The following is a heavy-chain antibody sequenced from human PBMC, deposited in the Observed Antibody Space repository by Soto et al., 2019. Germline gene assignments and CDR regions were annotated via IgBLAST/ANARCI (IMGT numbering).Heavy chain of an antibody. V-gene: IGHV4-39*01. Sequence: QLQLQESGPGLVKPSETLSLTCTVSGGSISSSSYYWGWIRQPPGKGLEWIGSIYHSGSTYYNPSLKGRVTISVDTSKTQFSLKLSSVTAADTAVYYCGAGYCSTTSCYAPHYWGQGTLVTVSS. J-gene: IGHJ4*02. CDR2: IYHSGST. CDR3: GAGYCSTTSCYAPHY. CDR1: GGSISSSSYY. D-gene: IGHD2-2*01.